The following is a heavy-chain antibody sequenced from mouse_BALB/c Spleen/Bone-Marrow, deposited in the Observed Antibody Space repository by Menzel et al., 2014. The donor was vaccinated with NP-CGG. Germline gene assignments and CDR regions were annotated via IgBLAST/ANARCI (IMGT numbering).Heavy chain of an antibody. D-gene: IGHD4-1*01. J-gene: IGHJ2*01. CDR3: ASLTWTFDS. Sequence: VQLQQSGTDLVKPGASVKLSCTASGFNIKDTYMHWVKQRPEQGLDWIGRIDPASGNIQYDPKFQGRAAITTDASSNTAYLQLSSLTSEDTAVYYCASLTWTFDSWVQGSPLTGSS. V-gene: IGHV14-3*02. CDR1: GFNIKDTY. CDR2: IDPASGNI.